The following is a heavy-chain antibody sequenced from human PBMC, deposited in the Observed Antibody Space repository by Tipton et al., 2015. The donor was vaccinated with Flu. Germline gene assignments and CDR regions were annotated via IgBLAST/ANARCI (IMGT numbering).Heavy chain of an antibody. V-gene: IGHV3-7*01. Sequence: SLRLSCAASGFTFGSYWMSWVRQAPGKGLEWVANINQDGSAKYFVDSVKGRFTISRDNAKNSLYLQMNSLRAEDTAIYYCAREQYCSRTGCYTLFDCWGQGILVTVSS. CDR3: AREQYCSRTGCYTLFDC. J-gene: IGHJ4*02. CDR2: INQDGSAK. CDR1: GFTFGSYW. D-gene: IGHD2-2*02.